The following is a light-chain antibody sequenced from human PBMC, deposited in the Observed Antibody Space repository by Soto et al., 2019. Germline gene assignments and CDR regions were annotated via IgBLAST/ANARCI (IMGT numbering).Light chain of an antibody. J-gene: IGKJ5*01. CDR3: QQYDDSIT. CDR1: QSVSSRY. CDR2: GAS. Sequence: EIVLTQSPDTLSLSPGESATLSCGASQSVSSRYLAWYQQKPGQAPSLLIYGASNRATGIPDRFSGSGSGTDFTLTISRLEPEDFAVFYCQQYDDSITFGQGTRLEIE. V-gene: IGKV3-20*01.